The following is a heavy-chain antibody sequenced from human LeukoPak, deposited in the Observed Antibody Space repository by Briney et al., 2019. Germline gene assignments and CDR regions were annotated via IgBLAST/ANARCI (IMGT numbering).Heavy chain of an antibody. CDR2: MYYTGNT. V-gene: IGHV4-39*01. CDR3: ARQGYGATSQGAADY. D-gene: IGHD4-23*01. Sequence: SETLSLTCTVSGVSISTSNSYWGWIRQPPGKGLEWIGSMYYTGNTYYNASLKSRVTISIDTSKNQISLRLTSVTATDTAMYYCARQGYGATSQGAADYWGQGTLVTVSS. CDR1: GVSISTSNSY. J-gene: IGHJ4*02.